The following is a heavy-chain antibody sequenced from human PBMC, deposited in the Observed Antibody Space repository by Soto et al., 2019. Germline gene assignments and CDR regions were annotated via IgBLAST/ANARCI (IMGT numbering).Heavy chain of an antibody. CDR3: ARNGYYGSGSYLQHYYYMDV. V-gene: IGHV3-20*01. Sequence: ESGGGVVRPGGSLRLSCAASGFTFDDYGMSWVRQAPGKGLEWVSGINWNGGSTGYADSVKGRFTISRDNAKNSLYLQMNSLRAEDTALYHCARNGYYGSGSYLQHYYYMDVWGKGTTVTVSS. CDR1: GFTFDDYG. CDR2: INWNGGST. J-gene: IGHJ6*03. D-gene: IGHD3-10*01.